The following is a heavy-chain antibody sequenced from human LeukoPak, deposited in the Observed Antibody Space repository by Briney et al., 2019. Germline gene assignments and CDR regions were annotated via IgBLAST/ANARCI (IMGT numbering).Heavy chain of an antibody. V-gene: IGHV4-39*06. D-gene: IGHD3-10*01. CDR3: ARGYYYGPGSYHRQVTRIFDY. CDR1: GGSISSSSYY. Sequence: SETLSLTCTVSGGSISSSSYYWGWIRQPPGKGLEGIGSIYCSGSTYYNPSLRIRVTISLATSKHQFPLKLSSVTAAATALSYCARGYYYGPGSYHRQVTRIFDYWAQGPLVPVSS. J-gene: IGHJ4*02. CDR2: IYCSGST.